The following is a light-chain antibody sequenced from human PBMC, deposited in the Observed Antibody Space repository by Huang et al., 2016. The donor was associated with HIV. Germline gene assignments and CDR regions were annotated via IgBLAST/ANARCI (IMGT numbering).Light chain of an antibody. CDR2: GAS. J-gene: IGKJ3*01. CDR3: QQYIKWPPLFT. V-gene: IGKV3-15*01. CDR1: QSVDSN. Sequence: EVAMTQSPVTLSVSPGERATLSCRASQSVDSNLAWDQQKPGQAPRLLIYGASTRATGIPVRFSGSGSGTEFTLTISSLQSEDFAVYYCQQYIKWPPLFTFGPGTTVEIK.